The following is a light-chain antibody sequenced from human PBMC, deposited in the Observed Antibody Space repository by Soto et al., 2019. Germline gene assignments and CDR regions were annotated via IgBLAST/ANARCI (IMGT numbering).Light chain of an antibody. V-gene: IGKV3-11*01. CDR2: DAS. J-gene: IGKJ1*01. Sequence: EIVLTQSPATLSLSPGERATLSCRASQSVSSYLAWYQQKPGQAPRLLFYDASNRATGIPARFSGSGSGTDFTLTISSLEPEDFAVYYCQQRSNWPPKFGQGTKVDIK. CDR3: QQRSNWPPK. CDR1: QSVSSY.